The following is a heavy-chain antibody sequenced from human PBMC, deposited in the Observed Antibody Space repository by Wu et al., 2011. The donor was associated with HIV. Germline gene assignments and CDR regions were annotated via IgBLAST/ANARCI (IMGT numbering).Heavy chain of an antibody. V-gene: IGHV1-2*02. D-gene: IGHD3-3*01. Sequence: VQSGAEVKKPGASVKVSCKASGYNFTGHYLHWVRQAPGQGLEWMGWINPNSGDTDYVQTFQGRVTMTRDTSDSAAYMELGRLTSDDTAVYYCARDGAFWSVFDAGAYHFDNWGQGTLVAVSS. CDR3: ARDGAFWSVFDAGAYHFDN. CDR1: GYNFTGHY. CDR2: INPNSGDT. J-gene: IGHJ4*02.